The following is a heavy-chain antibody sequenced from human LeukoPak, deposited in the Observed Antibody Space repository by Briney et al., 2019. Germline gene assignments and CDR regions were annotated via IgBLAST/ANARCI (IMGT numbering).Heavy chain of an antibody. CDR3: ARGQLVGLYYFDY. V-gene: IGHV4-31*03. CDR1: GGSISSGGYY. Sequence: TLSLTCTVSGGSISSGGYYWSWIRQHPGKGLEWIGYIYYSGSTYYNPSLKSRVTISVDTSKNQFSLKLSSVTAADTAVYYCARGQLVGLYYFDYWGQGTLVTVSS. J-gene: IGHJ4*02. CDR2: IYYSGST. D-gene: IGHD6-6*01.